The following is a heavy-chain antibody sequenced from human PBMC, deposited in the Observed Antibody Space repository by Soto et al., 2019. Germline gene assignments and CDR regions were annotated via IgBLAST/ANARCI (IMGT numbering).Heavy chain of an antibody. V-gene: IGHV2-70*01. CDR1: GFSLSTSGMC. D-gene: IGHD3-22*01. J-gene: IGHJ6*02. CDR3: ARIHSGYYGRRRYYYYYGMDV. CDR2: IDWDDDK. Sequence: SGPTLVNPTQTLTLTCTFSGFSLSTSGMCVSWIRQPPGKALEWLALIDWDDDKYYSTSLKTRLTISKDTSKNQVVLTMTNMDPVDTATYYCARIHSGYYGRRRYYYYYGMDVWAQGTTVPVSS.